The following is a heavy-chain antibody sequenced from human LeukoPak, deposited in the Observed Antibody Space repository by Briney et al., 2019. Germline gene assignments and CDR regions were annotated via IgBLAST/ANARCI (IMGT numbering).Heavy chain of an antibody. D-gene: IGHD1-26*01. Sequence: ASVKVSCKASGYTFTSYYMHWVRQAPGQGLEWMGIINPSGGSTSYAQKFQGRVTMTRDTSTSTVYMELSSLRSEDTAVYYCARGAAGATTHHDAFDIWGQGTMVTVSS. CDR1: GYTFTSYY. CDR2: INPSGGST. CDR3: ARGAAGATTHHDAFDI. V-gene: IGHV1-46*01. J-gene: IGHJ3*02.